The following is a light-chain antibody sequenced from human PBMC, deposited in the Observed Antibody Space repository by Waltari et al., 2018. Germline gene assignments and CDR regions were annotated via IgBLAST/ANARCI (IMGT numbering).Light chain of an antibody. CDR1: SSDVGGYNY. Sequence: QSALTQPPSASGSPGQSVTISCTGTSSDVGGYNYVSWYQQHPGKAPKLMIYEVSKRPSVVPDRFSGSKSGNTASLTVSGRQAEDEADYYCSSYAGSDILVFGGGTKLTVL. CDR3: SSYAGSDILV. J-gene: IGLJ2*01. CDR2: EVS. V-gene: IGLV2-8*01.